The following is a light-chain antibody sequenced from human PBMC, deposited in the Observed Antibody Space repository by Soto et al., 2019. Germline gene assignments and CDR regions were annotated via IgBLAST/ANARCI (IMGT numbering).Light chain of an antibody. J-gene: IGKJ1*01. CDR1: QSVRTY. Sequence: DIQMTQSPSSLSASVGDRVTITCRTSQSVRTYLNWYQQKPGKAPNLLIYSVSNLQSGVPSRFSGSGSGTDFTITISSLQPEDFATYYCQQSYSTPWTFGQGTKVEF. V-gene: IGKV1-39*01. CDR2: SVS. CDR3: QQSYSTPWT.